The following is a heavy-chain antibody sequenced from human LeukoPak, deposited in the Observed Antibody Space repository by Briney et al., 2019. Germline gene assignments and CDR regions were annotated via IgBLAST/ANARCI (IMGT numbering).Heavy chain of an antibody. J-gene: IGHJ5*02. CDR2: IDKKDKGYATAT. D-gene: IGHD1-26*01. Sequence: GGSLRLSCAASGFTFSGSAIHWVRQSSGKGLEWVGQIDKKDKGYATATAYAASVKGRFTISRDDSINTAYLKMKSLKTEDTALYYCTRDSGTYNWFDPWGQGTLVTVSS. CDR3: TRDSGTYNWFDP. CDR1: GFTFSGSA. V-gene: IGHV3-73*01.